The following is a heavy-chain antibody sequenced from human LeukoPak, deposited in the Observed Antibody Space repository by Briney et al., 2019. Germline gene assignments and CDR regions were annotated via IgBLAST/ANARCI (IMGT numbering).Heavy chain of an antibody. CDR1: GITFGSYS. Sequence: GGSLRLSCVASGITFGSYSMTWVRQAPGKGLEWVANIDPDGSEKDYVESVKGRLTISRDNAKKILYLQINSLRADDTAVYYCAIPSSYDGSRYYHAYWGQGTLVSVSS. V-gene: IGHV3-7*01. CDR2: IDPDGSEK. J-gene: IGHJ4*02. D-gene: IGHD3-22*01. CDR3: AIPSSYDGSRYYHAY.